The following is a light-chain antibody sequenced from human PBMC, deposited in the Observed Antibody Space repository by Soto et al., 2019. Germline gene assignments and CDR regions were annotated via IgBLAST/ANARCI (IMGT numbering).Light chain of an antibody. CDR3: QQYNSWPLT. Sequence: EIEMTQSPATLSVSPGERATLSCRASQSVGSDLAWYQQKPGQAPKLVIYDIITRATGVPTRISGSGSGTEFTLTISSLQSEDFAVYYCQQYNSWPLTFGGGTKVEIK. V-gene: IGKV3D-15*01. CDR1: QSVGSD. J-gene: IGKJ4*01. CDR2: DII.